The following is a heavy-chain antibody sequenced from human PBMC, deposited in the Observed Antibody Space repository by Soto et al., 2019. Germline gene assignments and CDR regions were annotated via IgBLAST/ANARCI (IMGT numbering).Heavy chain of an antibody. J-gene: IGHJ4*02. CDR3: AASYGSGYRAFDY. CDR2: INPIVSMS. D-gene: IGHD3-10*01. V-gene: IGHV1-69*02. Sequence: QVQLVQSGTEVKKPGSSVKVSCKASGDTFSFYTINWVRQAPGLGLEWVGRINPIVSMSNYAQKFQGRVSMTTDKSTTTADMELRRLRSDDNAMYFCAASYGSGYRAFDYWGQGALVIVSS. CDR1: GDTFSFYT.